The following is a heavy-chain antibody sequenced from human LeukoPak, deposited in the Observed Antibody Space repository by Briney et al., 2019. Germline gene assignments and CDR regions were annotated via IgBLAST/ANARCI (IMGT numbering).Heavy chain of an antibody. CDR1: GFTFSSYW. Sequence: GGSLRLSCAASGFTFSSYWMSWVRQAPGKGLEWVANIKQDGSEKYYVDSVKGRFTISRDNAKNSLYLQMNSLRAEDSAVYYCARNYYDSSDYFPPGFWGQGTLVTVSS. D-gene: IGHD3-22*01. V-gene: IGHV3-7*01. CDR2: IKQDGSEK. J-gene: IGHJ4*02. CDR3: ARNYYDSSDYFPPGF.